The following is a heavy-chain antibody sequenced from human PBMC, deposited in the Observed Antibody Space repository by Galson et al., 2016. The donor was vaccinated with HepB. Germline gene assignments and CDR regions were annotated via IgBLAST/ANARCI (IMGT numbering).Heavy chain of an antibody. Sequence: ETLSLTCTISGGSISSFYWSWIRQTPGKGLEWLGYINYSWNTYYNPSLKSRVTMSVDTSKNQFSLRLNSVTAADTAVYYCARRSTNYYFGMDVWGQGTTVIFSS. CDR3: ARRSTNYYFGMDV. J-gene: IGHJ6*02. CDR1: GGSISSFY. CDR2: INYSWNT. V-gene: IGHV4-59*08.